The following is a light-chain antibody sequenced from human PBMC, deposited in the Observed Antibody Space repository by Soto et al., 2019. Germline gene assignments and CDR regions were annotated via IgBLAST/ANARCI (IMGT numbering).Light chain of an antibody. Sequence: DIAMTQSPSTLSASVGRRVSITCRASQSISNWLAWYQQKQGKAPKLLIYKASTLESAVPSRFRGSGSGTEFTLTISSLQTEDFDTYYCQQYNSYSQTFGQGTKVDIK. V-gene: IGKV1-5*03. CDR1: QSISNW. J-gene: IGKJ1*01. CDR3: QQYNSYSQT. CDR2: KAS.